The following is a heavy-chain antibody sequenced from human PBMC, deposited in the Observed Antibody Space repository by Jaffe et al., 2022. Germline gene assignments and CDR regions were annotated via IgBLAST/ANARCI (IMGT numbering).Heavy chain of an antibody. CDR2: IRYDGSNK. V-gene: IGHV3-30*02. Sequence: QVQLVESGGGVVQPGGSLRLSCAASGFTFSSYGMHWVRQAPGKGLEWVAFIRYDGSNKYYADSVKGRFTISRDNSKNTLYLQMNSLRAEDTAVYYCAKDHLFFSGSCYLHFDYWGQGTLVTVSS. J-gene: IGHJ4*02. CDR3: AKDHLFFSGSCYLHFDY. D-gene: IGHD2-15*01. CDR1: GFTFSSYG.